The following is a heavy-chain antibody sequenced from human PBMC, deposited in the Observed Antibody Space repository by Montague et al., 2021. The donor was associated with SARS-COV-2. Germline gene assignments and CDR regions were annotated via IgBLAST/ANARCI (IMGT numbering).Heavy chain of an antibody. Sequence: SETLSLTCAVSGGSFSSYYWSWICHYPPKGLERIVEINHSGTSNYYYNPSLRSRVTISVDTSKSQFSLKLSSVTAADTGVYYCARWDPRTLTLCGLRGKSAIDYWGQGTLVTVSS. V-gene: IGHV4-34*01. D-gene: IGHD4-23*01. CDR3: ARWDPRTLTLCGLRGKSAIDY. J-gene: IGHJ4*02. CDR1: GGSFSSYY. CDR2: INHSGTS.